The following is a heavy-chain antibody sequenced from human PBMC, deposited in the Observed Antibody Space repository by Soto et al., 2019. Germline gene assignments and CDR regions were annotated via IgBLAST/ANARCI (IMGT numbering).Heavy chain of an antibody. CDR3: VTGYIGNRQYAVAC. V-gene: IGHV3-74*01. D-gene: IGHD5-18*01. J-gene: IGHJ4*02. CDR2: TNSDESRT. CDR1: GFTFSSYW. Sequence: GGSLRLSCAASGFTFSSYWMHWVRQAPGKGLVWVSRTNSDESRTTYGDSVKGRFTISRDNAKNTLYLQMNSLRAEDTAMYYCVTGYIGNRQYAVACWGQGVLVTVSS.